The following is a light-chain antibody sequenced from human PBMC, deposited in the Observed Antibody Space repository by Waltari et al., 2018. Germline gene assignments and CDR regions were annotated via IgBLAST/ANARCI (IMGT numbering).Light chain of an antibody. Sequence: QSALTQPASVSGSPGQSITISCPGTSSDVGRYEHVSWYQQHPGKAPKVIIYDVSYRPSGVSNRFSGSKSGNTASLTISGLQAEDESDYYCTSYTSISTYVFGTGTKVTVL. CDR3: TSYTSISTYV. J-gene: IGLJ1*01. CDR1: SSDVGRYEH. V-gene: IGLV2-14*03. CDR2: DVS.